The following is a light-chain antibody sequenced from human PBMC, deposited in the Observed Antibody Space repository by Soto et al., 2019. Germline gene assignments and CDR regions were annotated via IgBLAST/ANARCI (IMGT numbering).Light chain of an antibody. CDR3: QQHIGWPLT. CDR1: QTVRSS. CDR2: EAS. J-gene: IGKJ4*01. Sequence: EIVLTQSPATLPLSPGERVTLSCRATQTVRSSLAWYQQKPGQAPRLIIYEASNRATGIPARFSGSGSGTDFTLSISSLEPEDFAVYYCQQHIGWPLTFGGGTKVEI. V-gene: IGKV3-11*01.